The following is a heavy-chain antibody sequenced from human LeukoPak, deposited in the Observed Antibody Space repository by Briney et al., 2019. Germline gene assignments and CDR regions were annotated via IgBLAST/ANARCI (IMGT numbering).Heavy chain of an antibody. V-gene: IGHV4-59*08. CDR1: GGAISRYY. Sequence: PSETISLTCTVSGGAISRYYWSWIRQPPGKGLEWIGYIYYSGSTNYNPSLKSRVTISVDTSKNQFSLKLSSVTAADTAVYYCARHRGYSYGYDYWGQGTLVTVSS. CDR3: ARHRGYSYGYDY. CDR2: IYYSGST. D-gene: IGHD5-18*01. J-gene: IGHJ4*02.